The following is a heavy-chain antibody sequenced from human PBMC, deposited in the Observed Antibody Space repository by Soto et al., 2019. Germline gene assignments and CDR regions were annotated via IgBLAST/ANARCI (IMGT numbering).Heavy chain of an antibody. CDR3: TTLSP. CDR2: ISGSGGST. CDR1: GFTFSSHT. J-gene: IGHJ5*02. V-gene: IGHV3-23*01. Sequence: GGSLRLSCAASGFTFSSHTMSWVRQAPGKGLEWVSTISGSGGSTYYADSVKGRFTVSRDNSMNTLYLQMSSLKIEDTALYYCTTLSPWGQGTLVTVSS.